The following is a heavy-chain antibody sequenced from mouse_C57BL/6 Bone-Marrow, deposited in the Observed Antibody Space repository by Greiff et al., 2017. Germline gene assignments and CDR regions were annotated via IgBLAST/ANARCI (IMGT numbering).Heavy chain of an antibody. V-gene: IGHV5-4*03. D-gene: IGHD1-1*01. CDR2: ISDGGSYT. CDR1: GFTFSSYA. CDR3: ARRRYGSSYGFDY. Sequence: EVQRVESGGGLVKPGGSLKLSCAASGFTFSSYAMSWVRQTPEKRLEWVATISDGGSYTYYPDNVKGRFTISRDNAKNNLYLQMSHLKSEDTAMYYCARRRYGSSYGFDYWGQGTTLTVSS. J-gene: IGHJ2*01.